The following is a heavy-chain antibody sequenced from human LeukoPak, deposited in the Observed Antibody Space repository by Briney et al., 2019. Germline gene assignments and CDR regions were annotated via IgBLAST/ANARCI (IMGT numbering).Heavy chain of an antibody. CDR1: GFTFSSYA. CDR2: ISGSGDST. Sequence: PGGSLRLSCEASGFTFSSYAMSWVRQAPGKGLEWVSSISGSGDSTYYADSVKGRFTISRDNSKNTLYLQMNRLRAEDTAVYYCAKGGVVHVFDMWGQGTMVTVSS. V-gene: IGHV3-23*01. D-gene: IGHD2-15*01. J-gene: IGHJ3*02. CDR3: AKGGVVHVFDM.